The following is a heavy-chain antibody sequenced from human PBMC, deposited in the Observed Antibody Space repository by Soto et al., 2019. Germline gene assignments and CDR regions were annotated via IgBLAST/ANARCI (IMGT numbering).Heavy chain of an antibody. CDR2: IIPIFGTA. V-gene: IGHV1-69*01. CDR1: GGTFSSYA. CDR3: ASSRKPYYYDSSVYSGYDAFDI. D-gene: IGHD3-22*01. J-gene: IGHJ3*02. Sequence: QVQLVQSGAEVKKPGSSVKVSCKASGGTFSSYAISWVRQAPGQGLEWMGGIIPIFGTANYAQKFQGRVTITADESTSTAYTELSSLRSEDTAVYYCASSRKPYYYDSSVYSGYDAFDIWGQGTMVTVSS.